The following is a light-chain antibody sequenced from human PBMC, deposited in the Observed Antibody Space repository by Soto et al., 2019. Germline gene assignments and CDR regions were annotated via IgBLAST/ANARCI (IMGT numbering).Light chain of an antibody. CDR1: QSVSSN. V-gene: IGKV3-15*01. CDR3: QQYNNWPLT. Sequence: EIVMTQSPATLSVSPGERATLSCRASQSVSSNLAWYQQKPGQAPRLLIYGASTRATGIPARFSGSGSGTECTLTIISLQSEDFEVDYGQQYNNWPLTFGGGNKVEIK. CDR2: GAS. J-gene: IGKJ4*01.